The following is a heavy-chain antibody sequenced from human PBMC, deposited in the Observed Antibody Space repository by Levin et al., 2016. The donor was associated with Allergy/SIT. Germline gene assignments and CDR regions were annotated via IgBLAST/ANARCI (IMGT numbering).Heavy chain of an antibody. CDR2: IDPSDSYT. CDR1: GYSFTSYW. D-gene: IGHD6-13*01. J-gene: IGHJ2*01. CDR3: ARRSSSTLRKDWYFDL. V-gene: IGHV5-10-1*01. Sequence: GESLKISCKGSGYSFTSYWISWVRQMPGKGLEWMGRIDPSDSYTNYSPSFQGHVTISADKSISTAYLQWSSLKASDTAMYYCARRSSSTLRKDWYFDLWGRGTLVTVSS.